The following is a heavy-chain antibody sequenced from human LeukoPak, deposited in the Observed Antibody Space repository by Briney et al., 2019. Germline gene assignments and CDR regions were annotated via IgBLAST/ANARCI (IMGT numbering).Heavy chain of an antibody. V-gene: IGHV3-7*01. Sequence: PVGSLRLSCAAPGFIFSTYWMSWVRQAPGKGLEWVANIKKDRSEKYYADSVKGQFTISRDNAKNLLCLHMNTLRAEDTAVYYRAREIPGQQVALDYWGQGTLVTVCS. CDR3: AREIPGQQVALDY. CDR1: GFIFSTYW. D-gene: IGHD6-13*01. CDR2: IKKDRSEK. J-gene: IGHJ4*02.